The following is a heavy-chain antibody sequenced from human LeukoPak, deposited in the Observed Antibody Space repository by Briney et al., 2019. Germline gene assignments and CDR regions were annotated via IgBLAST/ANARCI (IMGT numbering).Heavy chain of an antibody. V-gene: IGHV1-18*01. D-gene: IGHD4-23*01. CDR2: ISAYNGNT. CDR3: ATRYYSGNSEDGIGDAFDI. J-gene: IGHJ3*02. Sequence: ASVKVSCKASGYTFTSYGISWVRQAPGQGLEWMGWISAYNGNTNYAQKLQGRVTMTTDTSTSTAYMELRSLRSDDTAVYYCATRYYSGNSEDGIGDAFDIWGQGTMVTVSS. CDR1: GYTFTSYG.